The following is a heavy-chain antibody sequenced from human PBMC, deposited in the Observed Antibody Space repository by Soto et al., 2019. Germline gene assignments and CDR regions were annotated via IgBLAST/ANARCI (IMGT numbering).Heavy chain of an antibody. CDR3: ARGVYYYDSSGYPALDY. D-gene: IGHD3-22*01. J-gene: IGHJ4*02. CDR2: INPNSGGT. CDR1: GYTFTGYY. Sequence: QVQLVQSGAEVKKPGASVKVSCKASGYTFTGYYMHWVRQAPGQGLEWMGWINPNSGGTNYAQKFQGRVTMTRDTSISTAYMELSRLRSDDTAVYYCARGVYYYDSSGYPALDYWGQGTLVTVSS. V-gene: IGHV1-2*02.